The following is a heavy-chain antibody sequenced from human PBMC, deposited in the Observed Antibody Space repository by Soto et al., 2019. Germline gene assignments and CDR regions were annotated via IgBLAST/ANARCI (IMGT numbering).Heavy chain of an antibody. CDR3: ARMSRAYYYMDV. Sequence: QVQLVESGGGVVQPGRSLRLSCVASEFTFSAYGMTWVRQAPGKGLEWVARICYDGSEKDYADSVKGRFTISRDNLKNTISLQMNSLRAEDTAVYYCARMSRAYYYMDVWGKGTTVTVSS. D-gene: IGHD3-16*01. V-gene: IGHV3-33*01. CDR1: EFTFSAYG. J-gene: IGHJ6*03. CDR2: ICYDGSEK.